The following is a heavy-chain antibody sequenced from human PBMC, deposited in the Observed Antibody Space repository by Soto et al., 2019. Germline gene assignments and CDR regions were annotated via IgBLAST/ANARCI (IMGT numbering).Heavy chain of an antibody. Sequence: QVQLVQSGAEVQKPGSSVKVSCKASGGPFSSYAISWVRQAPGHGLEWMGGIIPIFGTANYAQKFQGRVTITADESTSTAYMELSSLRSEDTAVYYCARSGQWPNDYFDYWGQGTLVTVSS. V-gene: IGHV1-69*01. CDR2: IIPIFGTA. D-gene: IGHD6-19*01. CDR3: ARSGQWPNDYFDY. J-gene: IGHJ4*02. CDR1: GGPFSSYA.